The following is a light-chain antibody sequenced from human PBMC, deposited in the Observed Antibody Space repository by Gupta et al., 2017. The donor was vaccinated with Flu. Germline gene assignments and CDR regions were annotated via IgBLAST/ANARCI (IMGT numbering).Light chain of an antibody. CDR1: SSNIGAGYD. V-gene: IGLV1-40*01. CDR3: QSYDSSLSVSV. CDR2: GNS. J-gene: IGLJ3*02. Sequence: QSVVTQPPSVSGAPGHRVTISCTGSSSNIGAGYDVHWYQQHPGTAPKLLIYGNSNRPSGVPDRFSGSKSGTSASLAITGLQAEDEADYYCQSYDSSLSVSVFGGGTKLTVL.